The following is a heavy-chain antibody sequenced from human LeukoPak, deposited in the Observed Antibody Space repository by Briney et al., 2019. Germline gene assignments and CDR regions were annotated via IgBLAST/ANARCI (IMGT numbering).Heavy chain of an antibody. CDR3: ARGHHYYDSRGYFDY. V-gene: IGHV4-61*02. J-gene: IGHJ4*02. D-gene: IGHD3-22*01. CDR1: GGSISSGSYY. Sequence: SQTLSLTCTVSGGSISSGSYYWSWIRQPAGKGLEWIGRIYTSGSTNYNPSLKSRVTISVDTSKNQFSLKLSSVTAADTAVYYCARGHHYYDSRGYFDYWGQGTLVTVSS. CDR2: IYTSGST.